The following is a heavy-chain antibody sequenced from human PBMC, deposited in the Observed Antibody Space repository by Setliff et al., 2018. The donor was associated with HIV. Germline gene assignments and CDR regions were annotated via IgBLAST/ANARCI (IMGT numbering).Heavy chain of an antibody. CDR1: GGFFSGYY. V-gene: IGHV4-34*01. Sequence: PSETLSLTCAVYGGFFSGYYWSWIRQSPGKGLEWIGEINRSGSTNYNPSLKSCVTISIETSKNQFSLRLSSVTAADTAMYYWARGGCQRILVVVSATPYFDSWGQGTLVTSPQ. D-gene: IGHD2-15*01. CDR3: ARGGCQRILVVVSATPYFDS. CDR2: INRSGST. J-gene: IGHJ4*02.